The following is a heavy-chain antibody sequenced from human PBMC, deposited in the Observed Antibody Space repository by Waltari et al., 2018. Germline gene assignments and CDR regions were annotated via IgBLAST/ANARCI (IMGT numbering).Heavy chain of an antibody. V-gene: IGHV4-38-2*01. J-gene: IGHJ4*02. CDR3: SRQVLGYCTSAACRRLES. D-gene: IGHD2-2*03. CDR1: GYAVNSGFY. CDR2: IYHDGTT. Sequence: QVQLQESGSGLVKSSETLSLTCDVSGYAVNSGFYWGWIRQAPGKGLEWVATIYHDGTTFYNPSLKSRLSVSMDTSKNQISLTLKSVTAADTALYYCSRQVLGYCTSAACRRLESWGQGTLVTVSS.